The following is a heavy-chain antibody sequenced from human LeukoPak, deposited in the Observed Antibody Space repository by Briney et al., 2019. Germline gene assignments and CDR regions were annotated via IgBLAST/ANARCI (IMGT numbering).Heavy chain of an antibody. CDR1: GFTFSSYA. CDR3: ARAIAVADAFDI. J-gene: IGHJ3*02. Sequence: PGGSLRLSCAASGFTFSSYAMSWVRQAPGKGLERVSSISSSSSYIYYADSVKGRFTISRDNAKNSLYLQMNSLRAEDTAVYYCARAIAVADAFDIWGQGTMVTVSS. CDR2: ISSSSSYI. D-gene: IGHD6-19*01. V-gene: IGHV3-21*01.